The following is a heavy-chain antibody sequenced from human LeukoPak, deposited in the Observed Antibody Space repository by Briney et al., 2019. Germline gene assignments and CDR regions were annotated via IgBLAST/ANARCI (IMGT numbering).Heavy chain of an antibody. D-gene: IGHD1-1*01. Sequence: GGSLRLSCAASGFTFTTYAMIWVRQAPGKGLEWVSAISGSGEDTYYADSVRSRFTISRDNSENTLSLQMNRLRAEDTAVYHCARLSGTSGTSSRVLHYWGQGTLVTVSS. J-gene: IGHJ4*02. CDR2: ISGSGEDT. V-gene: IGHV3-23*01. CDR3: ARLSGTSGTSSRVLHY. CDR1: GFTFTTYA.